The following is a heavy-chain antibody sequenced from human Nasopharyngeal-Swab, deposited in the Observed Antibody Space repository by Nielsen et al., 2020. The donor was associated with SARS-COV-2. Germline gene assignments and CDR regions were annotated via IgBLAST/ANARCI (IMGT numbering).Heavy chain of an antibody. D-gene: IGHD6-19*01. CDR3: AKGYSSGWWGGATADWFDP. V-gene: IGHV4-39*07. Sequence: PGKGLEWIGRIYYSGSTYYNPSLKSRVTISVDTSKNQFSLKLSSVTAADTAVYYCAKGYSSGWWGGATADWFDPWGQGTLVTVSS. J-gene: IGHJ5*02. CDR2: IYYSGST.